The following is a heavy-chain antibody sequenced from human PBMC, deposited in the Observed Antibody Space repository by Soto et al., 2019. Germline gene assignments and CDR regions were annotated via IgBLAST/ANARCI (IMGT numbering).Heavy chain of an antibody. V-gene: IGHV2-5*02. CDR3: AHRVLRTVFGLVTTTAIYFDF. CDR1: GFSLTTSGVV. D-gene: IGHD3-3*01. Sequence: QITLNESGPMHVKPRQTLTLTCTFSGFSLTTSGVVVGWIRQSPGTAPEWLALISWDDDKRYSPSLKSRLTIAKDTSKNQVVLTMADLDPADTGTYYCAHRVLRTVFGLVTTTAIYFDFWGQGTPVAVSS. J-gene: IGHJ4*02. CDR2: ISWDDDK.